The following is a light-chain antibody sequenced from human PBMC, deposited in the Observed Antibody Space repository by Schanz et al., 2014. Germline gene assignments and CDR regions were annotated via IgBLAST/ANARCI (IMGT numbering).Light chain of an antibody. CDR2: DAS. CDR1: QSISTW. CDR3: QQYNSYSPET. V-gene: IGKV1-5*01. J-gene: IGKJ1*01. Sequence: DIQMTQSPSTLSASVGDRVTITCRASQSISTWLAWYQQKPGKAPKVLISDASSLESGVPSRFSGGGSGTEFTLTISSLQPDDFATYHCQQYNSYSPETFGQGTKVEIK.